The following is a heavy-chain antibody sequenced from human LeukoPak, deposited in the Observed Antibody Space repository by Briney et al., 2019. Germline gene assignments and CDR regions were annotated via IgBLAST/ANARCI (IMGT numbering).Heavy chain of an antibody. V-gene: IGHV3-30*03. CDR3: ARVSGYSGTWYVDY. D-gene: IGHD6-13*01. CDR2: ISYDGSNK. J-gene: IGHJ4*02. Sequence: GGSLRLSCVASGFTFSRHDMNWVRQAPGKGLEWVAVISYDGSNKYYADSVKGRFTISRDNSKNTLYLQMNSLRTEDTAVYYCARVSGYSGTWYVDYWGQGTLVTVSS. CDR1: GFTFSRHD.